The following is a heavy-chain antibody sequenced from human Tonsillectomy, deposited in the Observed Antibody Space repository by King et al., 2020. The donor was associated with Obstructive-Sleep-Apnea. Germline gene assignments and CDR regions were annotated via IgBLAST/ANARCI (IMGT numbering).Heavy chain of an antibody. CDR2: ISYDGSNK. V-gene: IGHV3-30*18. CDR3: AKDRAPQQYYDFWSGYFPGLGY. D-gene: IGHD3-3*01. Sequence: VQLVESGGGVVQPGRSLRLSCAASGFTFSSYGMHWVRQAPGKGLEWVAVISYDGSNKYYADSVKGRFTISRDNSKNTLYLQMNSLRAEDTAVYYCAKDRAPQQYYDFWSGYFPGLGYWGQGTLVTVSS. CDR1: GFTFSSYG. J-gene: IGHJ4*02.